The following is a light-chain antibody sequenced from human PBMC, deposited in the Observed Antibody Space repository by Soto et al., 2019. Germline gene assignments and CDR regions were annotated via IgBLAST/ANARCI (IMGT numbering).Light chain of an antibody. CDR1: SSNIGNNY. J-gene: IGLJ2*01. CDR2: DNN. V-gene: IGLV1-51*01. CDR3: ATWDGSLPAEV. Sequence: QSVLTQPPSVSAAPGQTVTISCSGSSSNIGNNYVSWYQQLPGTAPKLLIYDNNKRPSGIPDRFSGSKAGTSGTLGITGLPAWGGGGYYCATWDGSLPAEVFGGGTKLTVL.